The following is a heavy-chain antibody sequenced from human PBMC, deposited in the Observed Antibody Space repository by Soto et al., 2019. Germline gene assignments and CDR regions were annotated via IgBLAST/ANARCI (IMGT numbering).Heavy chain of an antibody. CDR1: GYTFTSYA. J-gene: IGHJ4*02. CDR2: INAGNGNT. Sequence: QVQLVQSGAEVKKPGASVKVSCKASGYTFTSYAMHWVRQAPGQRLEWMGWINAGNGNTKYSQKCQGRGTITRDTSASTAYMELSSLRSEDTAVYYCARGLGLYYFDYWGQGTLVTVSS. CDR3: ARGLGLYYFDY. V-gene: IGHV1-3*01. D-gene: IGHD1-26*01.